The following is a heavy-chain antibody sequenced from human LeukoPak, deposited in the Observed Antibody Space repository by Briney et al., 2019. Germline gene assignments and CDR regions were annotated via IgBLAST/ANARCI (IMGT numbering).Heavy chain of an antibody. CDR3: ARRERRGYTYGRGTLDI. CDR1: GFTVSSNY. CDR2: LHSGGST. Sequence: GGSLRLSCAASGFTVSSNYMSWVRQTPGKGLEWVSLLHSGGSTYYADSVRGRFTISRDNSKNTLYLQMNSLRAEDTAVYYCARRERRGYTYGRGTLDIWGQGTMVTVSS. D-gene: IGHD5-18*01. V-gene: IGHV3-66*01. J-gene: IGHJ3*02.